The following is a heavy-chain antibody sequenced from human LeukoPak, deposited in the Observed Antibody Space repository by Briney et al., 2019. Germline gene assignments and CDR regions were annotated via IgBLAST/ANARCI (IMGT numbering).Heavy chain of an antibody. J-gene: IGHJ4*02. CDR3: AKNRVSYCSSTSCFYFDY. CDR1: GFTFSSYG. Sequence: QPGGSLRLSCAASGFTFSSYGMHWVRQAPGKGLEWVAFIRYDGSNKYYADSVKGRLTISRDNSKNTLYLQMNSLRAEDTAVYYCAKNRVSYCSSTSCFYFDYWGQGTLVTVSS. V-gene: IGHV3-30*02. D-gene: IGHD2-2*01. CDR2: IRYDGSNK.